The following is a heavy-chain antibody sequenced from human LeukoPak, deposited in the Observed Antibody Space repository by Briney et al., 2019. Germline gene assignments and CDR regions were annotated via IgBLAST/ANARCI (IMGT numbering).Heavy chain of an antibody. J-gene: IGHJ4*02. D-gene: IGHD6-19*01. V-gene: IGHV3-21*01. Sequence: GGSLRLSCAASGFTFSSYSMNWVRQAPGKGLEWVSSISSSSSYIYYADSVRGRFTISRDNAKNSLYLQMNSLRAEDTAVYYCARAPVAGYFDYWGRGTLVTVSS. CDR2: ISSSSSYI. CDR3: ARAPVAGYFDY. CDR1: GFTFSSYS.